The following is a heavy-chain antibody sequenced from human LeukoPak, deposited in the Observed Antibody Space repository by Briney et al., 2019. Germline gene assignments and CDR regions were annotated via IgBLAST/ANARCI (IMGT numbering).Heavy chain of an antibody. CDR2: ISYDGSNK. V-gene: IGHV3-30-3*01. J-gene: IGHJ6*02. Sequence: PGGSLRLSCAASGFTFSSYAMHWVRQAPGKGLEWVAVISYDGSNKYYADSVKGRFTISRDNSKNTLYLQMNSLRAEDTAVYYCARDRLVGGLVEYQPLGYYGMDVWGQGTTVTVSS. CDR3: ARDRLVGGLVEYQPLGYYGMDV. D-gene: IGHD2-2*01. CDR1: GFTFSSYA.